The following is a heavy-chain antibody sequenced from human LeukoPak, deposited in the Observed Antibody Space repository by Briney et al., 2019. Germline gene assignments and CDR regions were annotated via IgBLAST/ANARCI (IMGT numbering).Heavy chain of an antibody. CDR2: ISYDGSNQ. CDR1: GFTFSGYV. Sequence: GGSLRLSCAASGFTFSGYVMHWVRQAPGKGLEWVALISYDGSNQYYADSVEGRFTISRDNSNNTLYLQMNSLRAEDTAVYYCAKNLGGNVWDYFDYWGQGTLVTVSS. V-gene: IGHV3-30*18. D-gene: IGHD4-23*01. J-gene: IGHJ4*02. CDR3: AKNLGGNVWDYFDY.